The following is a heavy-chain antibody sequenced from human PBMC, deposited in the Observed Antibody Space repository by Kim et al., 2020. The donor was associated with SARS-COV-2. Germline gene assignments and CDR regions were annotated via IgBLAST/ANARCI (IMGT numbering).Heavy chain of an antibody. V-gene: IGHV1-69*13. J-gene: IGHJ4*02. Sequence: SVKVSCKASGGTFSSYAISWVRQAPGQGLEWMGGIIPIFGTANYAQKFQGRVTITADESTSTAYMELSSLRSEDTAVYYCARDTYYYDSSGSFDYWGQGTLVTVSS. CDR2: IIPIFGTA. CDR3: ARDTYYYDSSGSFDY. CDR1: GGTFSSYA. D-gene: IGHD3-22*01.